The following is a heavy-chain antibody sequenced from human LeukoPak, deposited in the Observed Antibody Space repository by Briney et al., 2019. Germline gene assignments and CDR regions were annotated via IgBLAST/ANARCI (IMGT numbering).Heavy chain of an antibody. CDR2: IYHSGST. CDR3: ARKSSSWYGLMNY. J-gene: IGHJ4*02. Sequence: SETLSLTCAVSGGSISSSNWWSWVRQPPGKGLEWIGEIYHSGSTNYNPSLKSRVTISLDKSKNQFSLRLSPVTAADTAVYYCARKSSSWYGLMNYWGQGTLVTVSS. CDR1: GGSISSSNW. V-gene: IGHV4-4*02. D-gene: IGHD6-13*01.